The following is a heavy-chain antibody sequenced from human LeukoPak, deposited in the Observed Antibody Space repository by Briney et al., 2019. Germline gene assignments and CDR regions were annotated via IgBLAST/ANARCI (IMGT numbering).Heavy chain of an antibody. Sequence: PSETLSLTCTVSGGSISSYYWSWIRQPPGKGLEWIGYIYYSGSTNYNPSLKSRVTISVDTSKNQFSLKLSSVTAADSAVYYCASGRPGTPYYYGMDVWGQGTTVTVSS. D-gene: IGHD1-1*01. J-gene: IGHJ6*02. CDR3: ASGRPGTPYYYGMDV. CDR2: IYYSGST. V-gene: IGHV4-59*01. CDR1: GGSISSYY.